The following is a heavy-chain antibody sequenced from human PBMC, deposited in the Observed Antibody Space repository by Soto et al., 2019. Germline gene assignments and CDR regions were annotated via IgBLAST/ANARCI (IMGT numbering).Heavy chain of an antibody. V-gene: IGHV1-3*01. CDR3: ARDMAHSSGHLAFDY. Sequence: ASVKVSCKASGYTFTSYAMHWVRQAPGQRLEWMGWINAGNGNTKYSQKCQGRVTITRDTSASTAYMELSSLRSEDTAVYYCARDMAHSSGHLAFDYWGQGTLVTVSS. D-gene: IGHD6-19*01. J-gene: IGHJ4*02. CDR1: GYTFTSYA. CDR2: INAGNGNT.